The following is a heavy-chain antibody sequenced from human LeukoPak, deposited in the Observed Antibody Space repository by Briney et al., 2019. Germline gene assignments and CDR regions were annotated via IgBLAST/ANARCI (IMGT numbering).Heavy chain of an antibody. J-gene: IGHJ4*02. CDR3: ARQRGSGCLDY. CDR1: RFTLSNYW. D-gene: IGHD6-19*01. V-gene: IGHV3-7*01. Sequence: GGSLRLSCAAPRFTLSNYWMSWVRQAPGKGLEWVANIKQDGSETYYVDSVKGRFTISRDNARNSLSLQMNSLRAEDTAVYYCARQRGSGCLDYWGRGTLVTVSS. CDR2: IKQDGSET.